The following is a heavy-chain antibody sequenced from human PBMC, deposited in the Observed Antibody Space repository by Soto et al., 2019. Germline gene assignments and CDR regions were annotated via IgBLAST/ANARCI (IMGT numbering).Heavy chain of an antibody. Sequence: ASVEVSCRASGYTFTSYGISWVRQAPGQGLEWMGWISAYNGNTNYAQKLQGRVTMTTDTSTSTAYMELRGLRSDDTAVYYCARSTYYYDSSGNYGEADYWGQGTLVTVSS. V-gene: IGHV1-18*01. J-gene: IGHJ4*02. CDR1: GYTFTSYG. CDR3: ARSTYYYDSSGNYGEADY. CDR2: ISAYNGNT. D-gene: IGHD3-22*01.